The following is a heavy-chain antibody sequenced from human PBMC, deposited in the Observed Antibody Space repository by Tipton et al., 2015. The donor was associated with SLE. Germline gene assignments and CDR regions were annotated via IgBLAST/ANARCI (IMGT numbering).Heavy chain of an antibody. CDR1: GGTFSSYT. V-gene: IGHV1-69*08. CDR3: ARDLLRVTFTRSFDY. Sequence: QVQLVQSGAEVKKPGSSVKVSCKASGGTFSSYTISWVRQAPGQVLEWMGRIIPILGIANYAQKFQGRVTITADKSTSTAYMELRSLRSDDTAVYYCARDLLRVTFTRSFDYWGQVTLVTVSS. J-gene: IGHJ4*02. D-gene: IGHD3-16*01. CDR2: IIPILGIA.